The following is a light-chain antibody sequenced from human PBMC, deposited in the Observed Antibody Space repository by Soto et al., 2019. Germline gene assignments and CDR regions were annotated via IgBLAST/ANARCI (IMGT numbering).Light chain of an antibody. V-gene: IGKV3-20*01. CDR2: GAS. J-gene: IGKJ1*01. Sequence: DIVMTQTPLSLPVTPGEPASISCRSSQSLLDSADGNNYLAWYQQKPGQAPRLLIYGASNRATGIPDRFSGSGSGTDFTLTISRLEPEDFAVYYCQQYGSSGTFGQGTKVDIK. CDR3: QQYGSSGT. CDR1: QSLLDSADGNNY.